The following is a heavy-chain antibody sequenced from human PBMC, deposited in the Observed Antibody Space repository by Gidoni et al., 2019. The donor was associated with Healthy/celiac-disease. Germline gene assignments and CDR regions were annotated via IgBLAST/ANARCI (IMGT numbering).Heavy chain of an antibody. CDR1: GDSVSSHSAA. CDR3: ARERWELHDAFDI. D-gene: IGHD1-26*01. Sequence: QVQLQQSGPGLVKPSQTLSLTCAISGDSVSSHSAAWTLIRQSPSIGLEWLGRPYYRSKWYNDYAVSVKSRITINPDTSKNQFSLQLNSVTPEDTAVYYCARERWELHDAFDIWGQGTMVTVSS. J-gene: IGHJ3*02. CDR2: PYYRSKWYN. V-gene: IGHV6-1*01.